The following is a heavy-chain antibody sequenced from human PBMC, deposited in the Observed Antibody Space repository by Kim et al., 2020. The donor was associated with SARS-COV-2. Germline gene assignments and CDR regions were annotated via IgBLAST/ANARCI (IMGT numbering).Heavy chain of an antibody. J-gene: IGHJ4*02. D-gene: IGHD3-10*01. V-gene: IGHV3-23*01. CDR3: AKAQAGITMVRGVDFDY. Sequence: SRFTSSRENSKNTLYLKMNSLRAEDTAVYYCAKAQAGITMVRGVDFDYWGQGTLVTVSS.